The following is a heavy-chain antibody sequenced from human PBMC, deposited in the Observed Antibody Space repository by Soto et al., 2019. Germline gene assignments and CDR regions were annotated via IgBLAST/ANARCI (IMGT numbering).Heavy chain of an antibody. CDR1: GYTFTSYA. Sequence: ASVKVSCKASGYTFTSYAMHWVRQAPGQRLEWMGWINAGNGNTKYSQKFQGRVTITRDTSASKAYMELRSLRSEDTAVYYCAREGSRKSSSSNHQITMVRGVIWYWFDPWGQGTLVTVSS. J-gene: IGHJ5*02. CDR2: INAGNGNT. D-gene: IGHD3-10*01. CDR3: AREGSRKSSSSNHQITMVRGVIWYWFDP. V-gene: IGHV1-3*01.